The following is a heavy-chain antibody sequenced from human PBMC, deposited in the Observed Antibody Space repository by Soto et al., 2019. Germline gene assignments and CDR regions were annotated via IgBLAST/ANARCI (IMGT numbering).Heavy chain of an antibody. Sequence: PGGSLRLSCVVSGFTFSISAINWVRHAPGKGLEWVSTISGSGVAKFYADSVKGRFTISRDNSNNTVSLQMNSLRAEDAAVYYCAKDRSPGATTWNVYWGQGTLVTVSS. J-gene: IGHJ1*01. CDR2: ISGSGVAK. V-gene: IGHV3-23*01. CDR3: AKDRSPGATTWNVY. D-gene: IGHD1-1*01. CDR1: GFTFSISA.